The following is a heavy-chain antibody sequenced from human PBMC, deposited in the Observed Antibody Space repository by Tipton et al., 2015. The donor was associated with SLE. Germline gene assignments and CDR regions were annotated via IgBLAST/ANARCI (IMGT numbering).Heavy chain of an antibody. CDR2: VSASGSPI. V-gene: IGHV3-11*04. CDR1: GFAFSDYY. CDR3: ARGYCPGGVCYTDYFDY. Sequence: SLRLSCAASGFAFSDYYMSWIRQAPGKGLEWVAYVSASGSPINYADSVKGRFTVSRDNAKTSLYLQMSSLRAEDTALYYCARGYCPGGVCYTDYFDYWGQGTLVTVSS. D-gene: IGHD2-8*02. J-gene: IGHJ4*02.